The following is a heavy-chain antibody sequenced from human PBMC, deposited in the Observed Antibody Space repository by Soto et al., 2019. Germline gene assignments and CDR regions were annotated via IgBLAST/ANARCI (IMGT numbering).Heavy chain of an antibody. CDR1: GFPCISYA. J-gene: IGHJ4*02. CDR2: ISYDGSNK. CDR3: ATPMNRDSSGYYYVPSLFLRRQTFDY. V-gene: IGHV3-30-3*01. D-gene: IGHD3-22*01. Sequence: PGGSLRLSCAASGFPCISYAMHWVRQAPGKGLEWVAVISYDGSNKYYADSVKGRFTISRDNSKNTLYLQMNSLRAEDTAVYYCATPMNRDSSGYYYVPSLFLRRQTFDYWGQGTLVTVSS.